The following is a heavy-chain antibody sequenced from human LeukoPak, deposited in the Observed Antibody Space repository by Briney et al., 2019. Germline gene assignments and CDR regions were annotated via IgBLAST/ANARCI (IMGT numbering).Heavy chain of an antibody. CDR1: GGTFSSYA. Sequence: SVKVSCKASGGTFSSYAISWVRQAPGQGLEWMGGIIPIIGTANYAQKFQGRVTITADESTSTAYMELSSLRSEDTAVYYCARAGMARINWFDPWGQGTLVTVSS. V-gene: IGHV1-69*13. CDR2: IIPIIGTA. J-gene: IGHJ5*02. D-gene: IGHD1-14*01. CDR3: ARAGMARINWFDP.